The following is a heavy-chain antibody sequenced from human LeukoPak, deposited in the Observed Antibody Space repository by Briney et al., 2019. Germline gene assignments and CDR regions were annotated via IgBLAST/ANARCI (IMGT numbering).Heavy chain of an antibody. D-gene: IGHD6-19*01. Sequence: GASVKVSCKASGYTFTSYAMNWVRQAPGQGLEWMGWINTNTGNPTYAQGFTGRFVFSLDTSVSTAYLQISSLKAEDTAVYYCARDLVGFRWLVMARGWFDPWGQGTLVTVSS. J-gene: IGHJ5*02. CDR3: ARDLVGFRWLVMARGWFDP. V-gene: IGHV7-4-1*02. CDR1: GYTFTSYA. CDR2: INTNTGNP.